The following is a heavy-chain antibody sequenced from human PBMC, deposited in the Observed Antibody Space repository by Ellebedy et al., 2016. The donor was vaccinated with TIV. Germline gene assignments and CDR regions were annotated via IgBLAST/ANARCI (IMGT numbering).Heavy chain of an antibody. V-gene: IGHV5-51*01. CDR2: IYPGDSDT. CDR1: GYSFTSYW. Sequence: ASVKVSCKGSGYSFTSYWIGWVRQMPGKGLEWMGIIYPGDSDTRYSPSFQGQVTISADKSISTAYLQWSSLKASDTAMYYCARTPDDWFDPWGQGTLVTVSS. J-gene: IGHJ5*02. CDR3: ARTPDDWFDP.